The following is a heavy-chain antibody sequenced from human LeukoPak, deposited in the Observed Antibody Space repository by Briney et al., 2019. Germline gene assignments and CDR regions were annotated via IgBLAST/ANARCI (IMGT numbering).Heavy chain of an antibody. CDR2: IYYSGST. Sequence: SETLSLTCTVSGDSIATSSYYWGWIRQPPGKGPEWIGNIYYSGSTYYNPSLKSRVTISVDTSKNQFSLWLSSVTAADTAVYYCARLETYDSTLDYWGQGTLVTVSS. D-gene: IGHD3-22*01. V-gene: IGHV4-39*01. CDR3: ARLETYDSTLDY. CDR1: GDSIATSSYY. J-gene: IGHJ4*02.